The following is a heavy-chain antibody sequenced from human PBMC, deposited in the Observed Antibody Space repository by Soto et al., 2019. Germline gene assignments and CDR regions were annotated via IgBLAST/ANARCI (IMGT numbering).Heavy chain of an antibody. CDR3: ARRERAAGTDWWFDP. V-gene: IGHV4-39*01. CDR1: GGSISSRSFH. CDR2: IYYSGST. Sequence: PSETLSLTCTVSGGSISSRSFHWGWIRQPPGKGLEWIGSIYYSGSTYYSPSLKSRVTISVDTSKNQFSLKLSSVTAADTAVYYCARRERAAGTDWWFDPWGEGTLVTVS. D-gene: IGHD6-13*01. J-gene: IGHJ5*02.